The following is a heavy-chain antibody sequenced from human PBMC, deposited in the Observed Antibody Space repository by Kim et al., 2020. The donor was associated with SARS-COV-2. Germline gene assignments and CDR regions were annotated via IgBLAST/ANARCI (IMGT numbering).Heavy chain of an antibody. CDR3: AKRMRGSSWYVSFDWFDP. CDR2: ISGSGGST. V-gene: IGHV3-23*01. CDR1: GFTFSSYA. D-gene: IGHD6-13*01. Sequence: GGSLRLSCAASGFTFSSYAMSWVRQAPGKGLEWVSAISGSGGSTYYADSVKGRFTISRDNSKNTLYLQMNSLRAEDTAVYYCAKRMRGSSWYVSFDWFDPWGQGTLVTVSS. J-gene: IGHJ5*02.